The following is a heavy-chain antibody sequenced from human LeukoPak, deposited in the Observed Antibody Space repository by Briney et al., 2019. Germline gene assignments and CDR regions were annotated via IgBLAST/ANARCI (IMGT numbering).Heavy chain of an antibody. J-gene: IGHJ4*02. CDR1: GGSISSGGYY. V-gene: IGHV4-30-2*01. Sequence: SETLSLTCTVSGGSISSGGYYWSWIRQPPGKGLEWIGYIYHSGSTYYNPSLKSRVTISVDRSKNQFSLKLSSVTAADTAVYYCARTSATLTGGGDYWGQGTLVTVSS. CDR2: IYHSGST. D-gene: IGHD1-14*01. CDR3: ARTSATLTGGGDY.